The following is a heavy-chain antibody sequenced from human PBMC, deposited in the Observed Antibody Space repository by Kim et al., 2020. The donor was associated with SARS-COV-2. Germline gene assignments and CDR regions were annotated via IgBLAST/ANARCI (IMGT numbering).Heavy chain of an antibody. J-gene: IGHJ6*03. V-gene: IGHV2-5*02. Sequence: SGPTLVKATQTLTLTCTFSGFSLTTSGVGVGWIRQPPGKALDWLALIYWDDDKSHSPSLKSRLTITKDTSKNQVVLTMTNMDPVDTATYYCAHRPLVRGTNSAYIDVWGQGITVTVSS. CDR2: IYWDDDK. CDR3: AHRPLVRGTNSAYIDV. CDR1: GFSLTTSGVG. D-gene: IGHD3-10*01.